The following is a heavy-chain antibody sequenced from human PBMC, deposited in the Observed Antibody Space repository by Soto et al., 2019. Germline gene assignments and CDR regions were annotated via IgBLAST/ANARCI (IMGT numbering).Heavy chain of an antibody. D-gene: IGHD1-26*01. J-gene: IGHJ6*04. Sequence: PGGSLRLSCASSGFTFSGYAMSWVRLSPGKGLEWVSSIDGSSYSTYYVESVKGHFTISRDNSKNTLYLRMNSLRAEDTAVCFCAMGGSYYGVPRYTTDVWGKGTSVTVSS. V-gene: IGHV3-23*01. CDR2: IDGSSYST. CDR3: AMGGSYYGVPRYTTDV. CDR1: GFTFSGYA.